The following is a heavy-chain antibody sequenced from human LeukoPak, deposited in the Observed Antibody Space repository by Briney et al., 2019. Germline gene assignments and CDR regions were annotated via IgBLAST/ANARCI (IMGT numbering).Heavy chain of an antibody. Sequence: GGSLRLSCATSGFTFSSYWMGWVRQAPGKGLEWVAIMNQDGRQKYCVDSLKGRFTISRDNAENSLYLQMESLRAEDTAVYYCGKESSAYRWDFHHWGQGTLVTVSS. CDR3: GKESSAYRWDFHH. CDR2: MNQDGRQK. D-gene: IGHD3-16*01. V-gene: IGHV3-7*04. J-gene: IGHJ1*01. CDR1: GFTFSSYW.